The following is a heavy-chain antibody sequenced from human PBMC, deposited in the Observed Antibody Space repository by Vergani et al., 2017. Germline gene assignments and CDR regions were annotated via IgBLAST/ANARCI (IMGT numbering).Heavy chain of an antibody. Sequence: QVQLQESGPGLVKPSQTLSLTCTVSGGSISSGSYYWSWIRQPAGKGLEWIGRIYTSGSTNYNPSLKSRVTISVDTSKNQFSLKLSSVTAADTAVYYCARDQVVPAAVDAFDIWGQGTMVTVSS. D-gene: IGHD2-2*01. V-gene: IGHV4-61*02. CDR2: IYTSGST. CDR3: ARDQVVPAAVDAFDI. CDR1: GGSISSGSYY. J-gene: IGHJ3*02.